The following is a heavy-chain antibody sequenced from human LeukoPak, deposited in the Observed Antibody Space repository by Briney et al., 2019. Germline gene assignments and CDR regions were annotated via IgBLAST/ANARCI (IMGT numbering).Heavy chain of an antibody. V-gene: IGHV3-23*01. CDR2: ISSSGSGGNT. Sequence: GGSLRLSCTASGFICSDYAMSWARQAPGKGLEWVAGISSSGSGGNTYYADSVKGRFTISRDNSKNTLYLQMNSLRAEDTAVYYCAKGPYYDFWSGYYPSWGQGTLVTVSS. J-gene: IGHJ4*02. CDR3: AKGPYYDFWSGYYPS. CDR1: GFICSDYA. D-gene: IGHD3-3*01.